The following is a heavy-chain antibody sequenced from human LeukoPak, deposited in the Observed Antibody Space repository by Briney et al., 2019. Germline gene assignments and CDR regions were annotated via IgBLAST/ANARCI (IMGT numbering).Heavy chain of an antibody. CDR1: GFTFSRYW. CDR2: IISDGSFT. CDR3: ARDDGSGVDY. D-gene: IGHD2-15*01. V-gene: IGHV3-74*03. Sequence: GSLRLSCAASGFTFSRYWMLWARQAPGKGLVWVSRIISDGSFTTYADSVKGRFTISRDNAKNTLYLQMSRLRAEDTAVYYCARDDGSGVDYWGQGTLVTVSS. J-gene: IGHJ4*02.